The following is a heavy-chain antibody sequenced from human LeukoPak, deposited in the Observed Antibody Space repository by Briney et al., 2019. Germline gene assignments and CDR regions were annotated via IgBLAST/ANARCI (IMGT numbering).Heavy chain of an antibody. J-gene: IGHJ6*03. D-gene: IGHD6-13*01. CDR2: IYYSGST. CDR1: GGSISSYY. Sequence: PSETLSLTCTVSGGSISSYYWSWIRQPPGKGREWIGYIYYSGSTNYNPSLKSRVTISVDTSKNQFSLKLSSVTAADTAVYYCARGGAAGSYYYYMDVWGKGTTVTVSS. V-gene: IGHV4-59*01. CDR3: ARGGAAGSYYYYMDV.